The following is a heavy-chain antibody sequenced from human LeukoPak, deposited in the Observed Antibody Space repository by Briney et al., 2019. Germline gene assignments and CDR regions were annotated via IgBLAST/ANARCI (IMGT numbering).Heavy chain of an antibody. D-gene: IGHD2-2*02. Sequence: SETLSLTCTVSGGSISSYYWSWIRQPPGKGLEWIGYIYYSGSTNSNTSLKSRVTISVDTSKNQFSLKLSSVTAADTAVYYCARGVWYCSSTSCYTGTYYYYGMDVWGQGTTVTVSS. CDR2: IYYSGST. V-gene: IGHV4-59*01. CDR1: GGSISSYY. CDR3: ARGVWYCSSTSCYTGTYYYYGMDV. J-gene: IGHJ6*02.